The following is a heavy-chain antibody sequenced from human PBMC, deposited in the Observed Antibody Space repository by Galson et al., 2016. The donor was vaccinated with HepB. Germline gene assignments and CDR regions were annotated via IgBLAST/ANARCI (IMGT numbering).Heavy chain of an antibody. CDR1: GSTFTSYY. CDR3: ARGGAVAENLYYYGMDV. CDR2: VNPSGGST. D-gene: IGHD6-13*01. Sequence: CKASGSTFTSYYMHWVRQAPGQGLEWMGIVNPSGGSTSYAQKFQGRVTMTRDTSTSTVYMELSSLRSEDTAVYYCARGGAVAENLYYYGMDVWGQGTTVTVSS. J-gene: IGHJ6*02. V-gene: IGHV1-46*01.